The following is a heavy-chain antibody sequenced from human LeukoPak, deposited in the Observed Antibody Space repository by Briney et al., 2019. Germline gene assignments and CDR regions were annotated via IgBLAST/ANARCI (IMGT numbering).Heavy chain of an antibody. CDR1: GFTFSSYA. CDR3: AKGIIALLLTFDY. J-gene: IGHJ4*02. CDR2: ISGSGGST. V-gene: IGHV3-23*01. D-gene: IGHD2-15*01. Sequence: GGSLRLSCAASGFTFSSYAMSWVRQTPGKGLEWVSAISGSGGSTYYADSVKGRFTISRDNSKNTLYLQMNSLRAEDTAVYYCAKGIIALLLTFDYWGQGTLVTVSS.